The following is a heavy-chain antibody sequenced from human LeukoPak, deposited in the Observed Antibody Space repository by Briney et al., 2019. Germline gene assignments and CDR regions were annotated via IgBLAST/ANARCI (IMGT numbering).Heavy chain of an antibody. CDR2: IIPILGIA. CDR3: ASEHYCSSTSCYGDAFDI. J-gene: IGHJ3*02. D-gene: IGHD2-2*01. CDR1: GGTFSSYT. Sequence: ASVKVSCKASGGTFSSYTISWVRQAPGQGLEWMGTIIPILGIANYAQKFQGRVTITADKSTSTAYMELSSLRSEDTAVYYCASEHYCSSTSCYGDAFDIWGQGTMVTVSS. V-gene: IGHV1-69*02.